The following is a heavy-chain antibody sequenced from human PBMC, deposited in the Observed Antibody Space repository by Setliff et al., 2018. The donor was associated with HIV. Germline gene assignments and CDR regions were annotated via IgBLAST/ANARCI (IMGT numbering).Heavy chain of an antibody. CDR3: ASPRSLLVWYDAFDI. D-gene: IGHD3-16*01. J-gene: IGHJ3*02. V-gene: IGHV4-4*02. Sequence: SETLSLTCAVSGGSVSSSNWWSWVRQPPGKGLEWIGEISQSGSTNYNPSLKSRVTISVDKSKNQFSLKLSSVTAADTAVYYCASPRSLLVWYDAFDIWGQGTMVTVSS. CDR2: ISQSGST. CDR1: GGSVSSSNW.